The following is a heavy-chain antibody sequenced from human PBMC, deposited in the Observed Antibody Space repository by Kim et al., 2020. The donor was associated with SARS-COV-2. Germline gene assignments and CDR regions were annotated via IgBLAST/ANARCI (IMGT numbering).Heavy chain of an antibody. J-gene: IGHJ5*02. CDR3: ARVFVTMVRGDHNWFDP. Sequence: GGSLRLSCAASGFTVSSNYMSWVRQAPGKGLEWVSVIYSGGSTYYADSVKGRFTISRDNSKNTLYLQMNSLRAEDTAVYYCARVFVTMVRGDHNWFDPWGQGTLVTVSS. D-gene: IGHD3-10*01. CDR2: IYSGGST. V-gene: IGHV3-53*01. CDR1: GFTVSSNY.